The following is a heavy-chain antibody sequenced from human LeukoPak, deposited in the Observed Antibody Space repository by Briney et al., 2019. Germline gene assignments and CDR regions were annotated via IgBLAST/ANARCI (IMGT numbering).Heavy chain of an antibody. CDR2: IIPIFGTA. Sequence: ASVKVSCKASGGTFSSYAISWVRQAPGQGLEWMGGIIPIFGTANYAQKFQGRVTITADESTSTAHMELSSLRSEDTAVYYCASRDGYKADYWGQGTLVTVSS. V-gene: IGHV1-69*13. D-gene: IGHD5-24*01. CDR3: ASRDGYKADY. J-gene: IGHJ4*02. CDR1: GGTFSSYA.